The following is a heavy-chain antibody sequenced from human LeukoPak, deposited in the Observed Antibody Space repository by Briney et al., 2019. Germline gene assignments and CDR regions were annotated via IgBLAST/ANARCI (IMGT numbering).Heavy chain of an antibody. CDR2: ISDSDGST. Sequence: PGGSVSPPSSIYGFTFSSYGMSWVCKAPGEGLEKVSSISDSDGSTYHADSVKGRYTICRDKYKNTLYLQMNSLRAEDTAVYYCAKGSTTDAFDIWGQGTMVTVSS. J-gene: IGHJ3*02. V-gene: IGHV3-23*01. CDR1: GFTFSSYG. CDR3: AKGSTTDAFDI. D-gene: IGHD2/OR15-2a*01.